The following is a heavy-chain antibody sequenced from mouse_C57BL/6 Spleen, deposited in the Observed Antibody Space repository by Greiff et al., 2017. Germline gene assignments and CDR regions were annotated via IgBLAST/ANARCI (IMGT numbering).Heavy chain of an antibody. Sequence: EVKLMESGGGLVKPGGSLKLSCAASGFTFSSYAMSWVRQTPEKRLEWVATISDGGSYTYYPDNVKGRFTISRDNAKNNLYLQMSHLKSEDTAMYYCAREGGYYYGSSYVRYAMDYWGQGTSVTVSS. CDR1: GFTFSSYA. J-gene: IGHJ4*01. D-gene: IGHD1-1*01. CDR2: ISDGGSYT. CDR3: AREGGYYYGSSYVRYAMDY. V-gene: IGHV5-4*01.